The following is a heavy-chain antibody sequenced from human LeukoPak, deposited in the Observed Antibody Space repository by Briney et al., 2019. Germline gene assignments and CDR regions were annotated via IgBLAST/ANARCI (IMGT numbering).Heavy chain of an antibody. CDR2: ILNDGSQE. CDR1: GFTFSSYG. D-gene: IGHD3-16*01. CDR3: ARDDALGDNALDI. Sequence: GGSLRLSCAASGFTFSSYGMHWVRQAPGKGLEWVGVILNDGSQEKYADSVKGRFTISRDNSKNTLFLQMNRLRAEDTAVYFCARDDALGDNALDIWGQGTMVTVS. J-gene: IGHJ3*02. V-gene: IGHV3-33*01.